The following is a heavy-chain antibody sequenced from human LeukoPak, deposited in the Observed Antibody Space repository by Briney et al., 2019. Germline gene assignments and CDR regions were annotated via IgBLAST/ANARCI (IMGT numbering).Heavy chain of an antibody. CDR2: INPNSGGT. J-gene: IGHJ4*02. D-gene: IGHD5-18*01. CDR1: GYTFTGYY. V-gene: IGHV1-2*02. Sequence: ASVKVSCKASGYTFTGYYMHWVRQAPGQGLEWMGWINPNSGGTNYAQKFQGRVTMTRDTSISTAYMELSRLRSDDTAVYYCARDRRSAMVTIDYRGQGTLVTVSS. CDR3: ARDRRSAMVTIDY.